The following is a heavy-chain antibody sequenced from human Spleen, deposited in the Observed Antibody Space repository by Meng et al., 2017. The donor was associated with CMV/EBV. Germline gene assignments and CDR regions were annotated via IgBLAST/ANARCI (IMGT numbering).Heavy chain of an antibody. CDR3: ARSRRFGAFDY. D-gene: IGHD3-10*01. V-gene: IGHV1-46*01. Sequence: QVQLWEFGAEGKKPGASGKVSCKASGYTFTSYYMHWVRQAPGQGLEWMGIINPSGGSTSYAQKFQGRVTMTRDTSTSTVYMELSSLRSEDTAVYYCARSRRFGAFDYWGQGTLVTVSS. J-gene: IGHJ4*02. CDR1: GYTFTSYY. CDR2: INPSGGST.